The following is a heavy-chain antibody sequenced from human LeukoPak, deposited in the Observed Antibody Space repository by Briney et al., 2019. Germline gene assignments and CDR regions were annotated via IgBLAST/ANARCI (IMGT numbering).Heavy chain of an antibody. CDR3: ARGGSDDYGDYDFDY. D-gene: IGHD4-17*01. V-gene: IGHV1-69*13. CDR1: GGTFSSYA. J-gene: IGHJ4*02. Sequence: ASVKVSCKASGGTFSSYAISWVRQAPGQGLEWMGGIIPIFGTANYAQKFQGRVTITADESTSTAYMELSSLRSEDTAVYYCARGGSDDYGDYDFDYWGQGTLVTVSS. CDR2: IIPIFGTA.